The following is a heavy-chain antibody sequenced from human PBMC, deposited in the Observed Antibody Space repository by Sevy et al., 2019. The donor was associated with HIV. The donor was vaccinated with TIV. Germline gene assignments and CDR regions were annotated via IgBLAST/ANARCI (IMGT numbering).Heavy chain of an antibody. CDR2: ISSSGSTI. CDR3: AREMEGVPGRAFDI. V-gene: IGHV3-11*01. D-gene: IGHD6-19*01. Sequence: GGSLRLSCAASRFTFSDYYMSWIRQAPGKGLEWLSYISSSGSTIYYADSVKGRFTISRDNAKNSLYLQMNSLRAEDTALYYCAREMEGVPGRAFDIWGQGTMVTVSS. J-gene: IGHJ3*02. CDR1: RFTFSDYY.